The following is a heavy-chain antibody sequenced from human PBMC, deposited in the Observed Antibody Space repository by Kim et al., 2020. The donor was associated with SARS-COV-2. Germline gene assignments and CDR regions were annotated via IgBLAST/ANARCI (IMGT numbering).Heavy chain of an antibody. CDR3: ARQGVSHYYYYGMDV. CDR1: GGSISSSSYY. V-gene: IGHV4-39*01. J-gene: IGHJ6*01. Sequence: SETLSLTCTVSGGSISSSSYYWGWIRQPPGKGLEWIGSIYYSGSTYYNPSLKSRVTISVDTSKNQFSLKLSSVTAADTAVYYCARQGVSHYYYYGMDVWG. CDR2: IYYSGST.